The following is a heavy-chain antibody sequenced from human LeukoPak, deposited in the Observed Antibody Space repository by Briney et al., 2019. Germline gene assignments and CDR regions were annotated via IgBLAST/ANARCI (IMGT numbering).Heavy chain of an antibody. Sequence: GGSLRLSCAVSGFTFRNYGMTWVRQAPGKGLEWVSGISGSGGSTYYGGSVKGRFTISRDNSKNTLYLQMNSLRAEDTAVYYCAIWYNWNYGAFDIWGQGTMVTVSS. V-gene: IGHV3-23*01. CDR2: ISGSGGST. D-gene: IGHD1-7*01. CDR3: AIWYNWNYGAFDI. J-gene: IGHJ3*02. CDR1: GFTFRNYG.